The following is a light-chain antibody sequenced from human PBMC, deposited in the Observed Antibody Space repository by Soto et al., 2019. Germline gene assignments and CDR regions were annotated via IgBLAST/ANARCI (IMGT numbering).Light chain of an antibody. CDR1: HSFSSSY. CDR2: GAS. J-gene: IGKJ1*01. CDR3: QQYNNWPPVT. V-gene: IGKV3-15*01. Sequence: EIELTQSPGTLSLSLGERATLSCRASHSFSSSYLAWYQQKPGQAPRLLIYGASTRATGIPARFSGSGSGTEFTLTISSLQSEDFAVYYCQQYNNWPPVTFGQGTKVDIK.